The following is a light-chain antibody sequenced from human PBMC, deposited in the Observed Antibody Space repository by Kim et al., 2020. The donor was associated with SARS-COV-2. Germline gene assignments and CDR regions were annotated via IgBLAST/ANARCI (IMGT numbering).Light chain of an antibody. CDR2: AAS. Sequence: ASVGGRVSHTCRARQGVGGEFLALYQQKRGKAPNLLLYAASTLHTGVPARFCGSGSETDFTLPLSSLQPEDFATYLCQLFNSYPHTFGRETTL. CDR3: QLFNSYPHT. CDR1: QGVGGEF. V-gene: IGKV1-9*01. J-gene: IGKJ2*01.